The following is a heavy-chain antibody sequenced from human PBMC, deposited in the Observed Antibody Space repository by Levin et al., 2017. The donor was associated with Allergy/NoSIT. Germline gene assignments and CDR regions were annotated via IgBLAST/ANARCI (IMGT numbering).Heavy chain of an antibody. Sequence: LSLTCAASGFTFSDYAMSWVRQSPGKGLEWVSFISGSGASTNYADSVKGRFTISRDNSKNTLFLYMNTLGAEDTAVYYCAKEPDYNWNYGNWFDPWGQGTLVTVSS. CDR1: GFTFSDYA. V-gene: IGHV3-23*01. D-gene: IGHD1-7*01. CDR3: AKEPDYNWNYGNWFDP. CDR2: ISGSGAST. J-gene: IGHJ5*01.